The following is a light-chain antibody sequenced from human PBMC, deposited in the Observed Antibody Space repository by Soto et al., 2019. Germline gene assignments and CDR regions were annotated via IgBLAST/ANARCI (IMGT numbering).Light chain of an antibody. CDR2: EVS. CDR1: SSDVGGYDY. CDR3: SSYSISTAYL. V-gene: IGLV2-14*01. J-gene: IGLJ1*01. Sequence: QSVLTQPASVSGSPGQSITISGTGTSSDVGGYDYVSWYQLHPGKAPKLMVFEVSNLPSGVSYRFSVSKPGNTASLTISGHQAEDEANYFCSSYSISTAYLFGTGTKVTVL.